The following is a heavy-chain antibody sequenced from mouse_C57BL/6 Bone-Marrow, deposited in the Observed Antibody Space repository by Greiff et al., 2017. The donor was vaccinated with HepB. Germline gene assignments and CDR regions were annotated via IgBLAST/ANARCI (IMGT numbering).Heavy chain of an antibody. D-gene: IGHD3-2*02. Sequence: EVQLVESGGGLVQPGGSLSLSCAASGFTFTDYYMSWVRQPPGKALEWLGFIRNKANGYTTEYSASVKGRFTISRDNSQSILYLQMNALRAEDSATYYCARYEGTARGYDYWGQGTSVTVSS. J-gene: IGHJ4*01. CDR1: GFTFTDYY. CDR3: ARYEGTARGYDY. CDR2: IRNKANGYTT. V-gene: IGHV7-3*01.